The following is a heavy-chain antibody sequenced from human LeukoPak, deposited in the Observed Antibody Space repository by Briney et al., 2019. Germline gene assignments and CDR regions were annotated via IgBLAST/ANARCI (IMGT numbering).Heavy chain of an antibody. CDR1: GFTFSDYY. D-gene: IGHD3-16*01. CDR3: ARRVSVGEPYDY. V-gene: IGHV3-11*01. CDR2: IISSGSSI. Sequence: GGSLRLSSAPSGFTFSDYYMSWIRQAPGKGMGWVSYIISSGSSIYYADSVKGRFTISRDNAKNSLYLQMNSLRAEDTAVYYCARRVSVGEPYDYWGQGTLVTVSS. J-gene: IGHJ4*02.